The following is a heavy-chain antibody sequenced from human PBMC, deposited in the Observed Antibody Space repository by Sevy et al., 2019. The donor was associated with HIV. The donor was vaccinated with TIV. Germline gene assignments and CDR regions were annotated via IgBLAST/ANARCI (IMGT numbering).Heavy chain of an antibody. CDR2: INSDGSST. J-gene: IGHJ4*02. V-gene: IGHV3-74*01. Sequence: RGFLRLSCAASGFTFSSYWMHWVRQAPGKGLVWVSRINSDGSSTSYADSVKGRFTVSRDNAKNTLYLQMNSLRSEDTAVYYCARDPLGYSTNGLCYRSGFFDYWGQGTLVIVSS. D-gene: IGHD2-8*01. CDR1: GFTFSSYW. CDR3: ARDPLGYSTNGLCYRSGFFDY.